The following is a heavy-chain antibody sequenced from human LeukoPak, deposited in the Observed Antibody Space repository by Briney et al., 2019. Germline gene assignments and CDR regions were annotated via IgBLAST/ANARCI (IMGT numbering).Heavy chain of an antibody. CDR1: GFTLRNYA. Sequence: GGSLRLSCAASGFTLRNYAMSWVRQAPGKGLEWVSVISGSSGSTDYADSVKGRFTISRDNSKNTLYLQMNSLRAEDTAVYYCAKGDEYNNGALGGMDVWGQGTTVTVSS. V-gene: IGHV3-23*01. CDR3: AKGDEYNNGALGGMDV. D-gene: IGHD5-18*01. J-gene: IGHJ6*02. CDR2: ISGSSGST.